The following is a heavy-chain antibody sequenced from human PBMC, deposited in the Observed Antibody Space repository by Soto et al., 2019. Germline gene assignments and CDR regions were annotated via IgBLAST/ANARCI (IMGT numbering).Heavy chain of an antibody. CDR3: SSKQSDHNAFDP. J-gene: IGHJ5*02. D-gene: IGHD6-19*01. Sequence: PSDTLSLTCTVSGAALSSGGYFYTWVRQPPGKGLEWLGYIYYSGGTNYNPSLKSRVTISLDKSKSQSAVRLTSVTAAVTAVYYCSSKQSDHNAFDPWGQGTLVTVCS. CDR2: IYYSGGT. CDR1: GAALSSGGYF. V-gene: IGHV4-61*08.